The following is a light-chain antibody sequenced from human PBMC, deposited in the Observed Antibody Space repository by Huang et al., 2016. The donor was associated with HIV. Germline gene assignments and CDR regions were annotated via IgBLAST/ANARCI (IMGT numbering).Light chain of an antibody. CDR1: QSISSD. CDR3: QQSYSTPPYP. J-gene: IGKJ2*01. V-gene: IGKV1-39*01. CDR2: ATS. Sequence: VQTTYLPSSLPAPVGDRVTITCRASQSISSDENWYQQKTEKAPKLLIYATSSMQSEVPSRFSGSGSGTEFPLTISRLQPEDVATYYCQQSYSTPPYPFGQETKLEIK.